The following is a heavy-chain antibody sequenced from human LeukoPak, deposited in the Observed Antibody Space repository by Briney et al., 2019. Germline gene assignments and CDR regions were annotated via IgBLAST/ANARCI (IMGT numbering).Heavy chain of an antibody. Sequence: GGSLRLSCAASGFTFSSYGMHWVRQAPGKGLEWVAFIRYDGSNKYYADSVKGRFTISRDNSKNTLYLQMNSLRAEDTAVYYCAKVGYGDPYYYYYYMDVWGKGTRSPSP. J-gene: IGHJ6*03. CDR1: GFTFSSYG. V-gene: IGHV3-30*02. CDR3: AKVGYGDPYYYYYYMDV. D-gene: IGHD4-17*01. CDR2: IRYDGSNK.